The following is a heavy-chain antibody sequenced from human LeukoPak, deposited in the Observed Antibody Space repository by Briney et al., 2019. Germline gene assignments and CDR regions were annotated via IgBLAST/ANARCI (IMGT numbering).Heavy chain of an antibody. D-gene: IGHD2-8*02. J-gene: IGHJ4*02. CDR1: GASFSGYY. CDR3: AKVDRYWSLYYCGY. CDR2: INHSGST. Sequence: SETLSLTCAVYGASFSGYYWSWIRQPPGKGLEWIGEINHSGSTYYNPSLKSRVTISVDTSKNQYSLKLSSVTAADTAVYYWAKVDRYWSLYYCGYWGRGTVVSV. V-gene: IGHV4-34*01.